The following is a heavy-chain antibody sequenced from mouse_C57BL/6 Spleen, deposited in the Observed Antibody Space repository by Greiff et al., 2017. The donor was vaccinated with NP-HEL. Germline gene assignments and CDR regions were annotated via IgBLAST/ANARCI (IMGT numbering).Heavy chain of an antibody. Sequence: DVKLVESGGGLVKPGGSLKLSCAASGFTFSDYGMHWVRQAPEKGLEWVAYISSGSSTIYYADTVKGRFTISRDNAKNTLFLQMTSLRSEDTAMYYCARSYYGSSHYFDYWGQGTTLTVSS. D-gene: IGHD1-1*01. CDR3: ARSYYGSSHYFDY. J-gene: IGHJ2*01. CDR1: GFTFSDYG. CDR2: ISSGSSTI. V-gene: IGHV5-17*01.